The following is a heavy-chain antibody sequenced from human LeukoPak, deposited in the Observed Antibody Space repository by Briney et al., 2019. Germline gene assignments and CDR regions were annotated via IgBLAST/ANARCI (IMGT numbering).Heavy chain of an antibody. CDR2: FYYSGST. J-gene: IGHJ4*02. D-gene: IGHD3-10*01. Sequence: SETLSLTCTVSGGSFISSSYYWGWIRQSPGKGLVWIGSFYYSGSTYYNPSLKSRVTISVDTSKNQFSLKLSSVTAADTAVYYCAKLAKYFYGSETYYFFEHWGQGTPVTASS. CDR3: AKLAKYFYGSETYYFFEH. CDR1: GGSFISSSYY. V-gene: IGHV4-39*07.